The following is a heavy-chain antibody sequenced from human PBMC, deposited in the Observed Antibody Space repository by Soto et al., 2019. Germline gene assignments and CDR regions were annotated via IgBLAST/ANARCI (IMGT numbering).Heavy chain of an antibody. J-gene: IGHJ4*02. D-gene: IGHD6-19*01. Sequence: GGSLKLSCTASGFTFGDYAMSWFRQAPGKGLEWVGFIRSKAYGGTTEYAASVKGRFTISRDDSKSIAYLQMNSLKTEDTAVYYCTSFPGWFHQRFDYWGQGTLVTVSS. CDR2: IRSKAYGGTT. CDR3: TSFPGWFHQRFDY. CDR1: GFTFGDYA. V-gene: IGHV3-49*03.